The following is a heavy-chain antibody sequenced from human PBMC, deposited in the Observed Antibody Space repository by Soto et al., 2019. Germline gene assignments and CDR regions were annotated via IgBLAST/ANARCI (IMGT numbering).Heavy chain of an antibody. CDR2: ISAYNGNT. CDR3: ARGPLPYYDSSGYRRLYSYFDL. CDR1: GYTFTSYG. J-gene: IGHJ2*01. V-gene: IGHV1-18*04. D-gene: IGHD3-22*01. Sequence: QVPLVQSGAEVKKPGASVKVSCKASGYTFTSYGISWVRQAPGQGLEWMGWISAYNGNTNYAQKLQGRVTMTTDTSTSTAYMELRSLRSDDTAVYYCARGPLPYYDSSGYRRLYSYFDLWGRGTLVTVSS.